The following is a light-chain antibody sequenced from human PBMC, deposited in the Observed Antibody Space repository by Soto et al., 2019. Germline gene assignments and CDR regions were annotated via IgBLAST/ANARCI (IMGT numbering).Light chain of an antibody. CDR1: QSVSSSY. Sequence: EIVLTQSPGTLSLSPGERATLSCRASQSVSSSYLAWYQQKPGQAPRLLIYGASSRATGIRDRFSGSGSGTAFTLTISRLEAEDFAVYYCQQYGSSPQAFGQGTKVEIK. V-gene: IGKV3-20*01. CDR2: GAS. J-gene: IGKJ1*01. CDR3: QQYGSSPQA.